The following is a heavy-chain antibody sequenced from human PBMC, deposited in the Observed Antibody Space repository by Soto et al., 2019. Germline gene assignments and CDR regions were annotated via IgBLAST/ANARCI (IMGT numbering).Heavy chain of an antibody. J-gene: IGHJ6*04. D-gene: IGHD2-15*01. Sequence: QVQLVESGGGVVQPGRSLRLSCAAYGFTVTKYGMHWVRQAPGKGLEWVGVIWYDGSNKYYVGSVKGRFTISRDNSKNTPYQQMNGRRAEDTAVYYCGGDRYCRGETCYGGWDYYYGMDVWGEGTTVTVSS. CDR1: GFTVTKYG. V-gene: IGHV3-33*01. CDR2: IWYDGSNK. CDR3: GGDRYCRGETCYGGWDYYYGMDV.